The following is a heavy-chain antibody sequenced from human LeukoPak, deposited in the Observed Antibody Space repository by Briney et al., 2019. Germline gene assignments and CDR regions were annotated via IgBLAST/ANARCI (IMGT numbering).Heavy chain of an antibody. CDR3: ATKGSFVSAHAFDI. V-gene: IGHV3-21*01. CDR1: GFTFSSYS. Sequence: GGSLRLSCAASGFTFSSYSMSWVRQAPGKGLEWVSSISSSSSYIYYAGSVKGRFTISRDNAKNSLYLQMNSLRAEDTAVYYCATKGSFVSAHAFDIWGQGTMVTVSS. D-gene: IGHD3-16*02. CDR2: ISSSSSYI. J-gene: IGHJ3*02.